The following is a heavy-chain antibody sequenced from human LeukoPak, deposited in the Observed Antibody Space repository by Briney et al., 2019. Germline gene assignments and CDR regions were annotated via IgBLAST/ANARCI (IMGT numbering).Heavy chain of an antibody. D-gene: IGHD1-26*01. Sequence: GGSLRLSCAASGFTFTKYWMTWVRQAPGKGLEWVGNIKQDGSDKNYMDSVKGRFTISRDNTKNSVYLQMSSLRAEDTAVYYCAKGESGSYLGYFDYWGQGTLVTVSS. CDR3: AKGESGSYLGYFDY. J-gene: IGHJ4*02. V-gene: IGHV3-7*01. CDR2: IKQDGSDK. CDR1: GFTFTKYW.